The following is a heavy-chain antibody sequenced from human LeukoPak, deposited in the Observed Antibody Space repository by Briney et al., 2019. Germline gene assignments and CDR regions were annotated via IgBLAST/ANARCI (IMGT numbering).Heavy chain of an antibody. Sequence: GGSLRLSCAASGFTFSSYWMHWVRQAPGKGLVWVSRINSDGSSTSYADSVKGRFTISRDNAKNSLYLQMNSLRAEDTAVYYCARDDYGDYGMNYWGQGTLVTVSS. J-gene: IGHJ4*02. D-gene: IGHD4-17*01. CDR2: INSDGSST. V-gene: IGHV3-74*01. CDR3: ARDDYGDYGMNY. CDR1: GFTFSSYW.